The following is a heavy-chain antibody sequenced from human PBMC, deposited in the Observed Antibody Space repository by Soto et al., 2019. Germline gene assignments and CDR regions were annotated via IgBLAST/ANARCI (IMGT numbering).Heavy chain of an antibody. Sequence: SETLSLTCSVSGGSITTGGYYWSWIRQHPGKGLEWIGYIYYSGNTYYNPSLKSRVTISLDTSKNQFYLHLSSVTAADTAIFYCASIAAPGTTHFDFWGQGTLVTVSS. CDR1: GGSITTGGYY. D-gene: IGHD6-13*01. J-gene: IGHJ4*02. V-gene: IGHV4-31*03. CDR2: IYYSGNT. CDR3: ASIAAPGTTHFDF.